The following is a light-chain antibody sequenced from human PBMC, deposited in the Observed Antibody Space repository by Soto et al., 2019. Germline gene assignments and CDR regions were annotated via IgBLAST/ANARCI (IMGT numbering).Light chain of an antibody. J-gene: IGKJ4*01. V-gene: IGKV1-5*03. Sequence: IKMTQSPSTLSGAGGDRITITFRASQTISSWLAWYQQKPGKAPKLLIYKASTLKSGVPSRFSGSGSGTDFTLTINTLQPEDIATYYCQQTYSIPRFGGGTKVDI. CDR2: KAS. CDR1: QTISSW. CDR3: QQTYSIPR.